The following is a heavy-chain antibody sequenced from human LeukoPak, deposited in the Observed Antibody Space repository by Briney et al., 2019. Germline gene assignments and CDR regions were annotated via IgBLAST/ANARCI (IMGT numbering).Heavy chain of an antibody. J-gene: IGHJ5*02. V-gene: IGHV4-38-2*02. CDR2: IYHIGST. Sequence: PSETLSLTCTVSGYSISSGYSWGWIRQPPGKGLEWIGSIYHIGSTFYNPSLKSRVTISVDTSKNQFSLKLSSVTAADTAVYYCARGIYWFDPWGQGTLVTVSS. CDR1: GYSISSGYS. CDR3: ARGIYWFDP.